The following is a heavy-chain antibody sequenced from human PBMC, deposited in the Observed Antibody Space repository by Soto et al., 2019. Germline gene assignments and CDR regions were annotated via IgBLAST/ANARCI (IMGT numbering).Heavy chain of an antibody. CDR1: GVTLTNVW. Sequence: PGGSLRLSCAVSGVTLTNVWMNWVRQAPGKGPEWVGRIKSQTDGGTTDYAAPVKGRFTISRDDSENTLFLQMNSLKTEDTGVYYCSHGYYQYFNSWGQGTLVTVSS. J-gene: IGHJ4*02. CDR2: IKSQTDGGTT. V-gene: IGHV3-15*07. CDR3: SHGYYQYFNS. D-gene: IGHD5-18*01.